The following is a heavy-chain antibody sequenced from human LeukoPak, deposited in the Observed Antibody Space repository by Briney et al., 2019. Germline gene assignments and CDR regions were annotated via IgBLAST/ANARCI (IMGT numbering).Heavy chain of an antibody. CDR2: INHSGST. Sequence: SETLSLTCAVYGGSFSGYYWSWIRQPPGKGLEGIGEINHSGSTNYNPSLKSRVTISVDTSKNQFSLKLSSVTAADTAVYYCARGRYDILTGYYVPNNWFDPWGQGTLVTVSS. D-gene: IGHD3-9*01. J-gene: IGHJ5*02. CDR1: GGSFSGYY. V-gene: IGHV4-34*01. CDR3: ARGRYDILTGYYVPNNWFDP.